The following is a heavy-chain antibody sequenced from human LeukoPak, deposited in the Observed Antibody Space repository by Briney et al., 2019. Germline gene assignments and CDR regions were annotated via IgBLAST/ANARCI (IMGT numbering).Heavy chain of an antibody. CDR3: ARHFEYSYGPAGYYYYYYMDV. J-gene: IGHJ6*03. Sequence: PSETLSLTCAVYGGSFSGYYWSWIRQPPGKGLEWIGEINHSGSTNYNPSLKSRVTISVDTSKNQFSLKLSSVTAADTAVYHCARHFEYSYGPAGYYYYYYMDVWGKGTTVTISS. CDR2: INHSGST. CDR1: GGSFSGYY. V-gene: IGHV4-34*01. D-gene: IGHD5-18*01.